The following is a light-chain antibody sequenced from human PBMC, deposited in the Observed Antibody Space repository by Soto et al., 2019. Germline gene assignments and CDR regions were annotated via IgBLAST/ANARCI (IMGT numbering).Light chain of an antibody. CDR1: SNDIGNYNY. J-gene: IGLJ1*01. Sequence: QSALTQPASVSGSPGQSITISCTGTSNDIGNYNYVSWYQQHPGKAPKVMIYEVSNRPSGISNRFSGSKSGNTASLTISRLQAEDEADYYCTSYTGTSTLYVFGSGTKLTVL. V-gene: IGLV2-14*01. CDR3: TSYTGTSTLYV. CDR2: EVS.